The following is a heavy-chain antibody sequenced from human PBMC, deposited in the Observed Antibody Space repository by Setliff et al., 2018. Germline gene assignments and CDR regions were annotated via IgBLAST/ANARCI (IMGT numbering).Heavy chain of an antibody. V-gene: IGHV3-23*01. D-gene: IGHD1-26*01. Sequence: GGSLRLSCAASGFTFDDYAMSWVRQAPGKGLEWVSAISGSGGSTYSADSVMGRFTISRDNSKNTLYLQMNSLRAEDTAVYYCAKGVGSYYTSMYFDYWGQGTLVTSPQ. J-gene: IGHJ4*02. CDR1: GFTFDDYA. CDR3: AKGVGSYYTSMYFDY. CDR2: ISGSGGST.